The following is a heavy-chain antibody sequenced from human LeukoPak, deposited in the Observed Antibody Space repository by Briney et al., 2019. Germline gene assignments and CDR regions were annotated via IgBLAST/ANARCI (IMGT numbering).Heavy chain of an antibody. D-gene: IGHD3-22*01. V-gene: IGHV3-33*01. J-gene: IGHJ4*02. Sequence: GGSLRLSCAASGFTFSSYGMHWVRQAPGKGLEWVAVIWYDGSNKYYADSVKGRFTISRDNSKNTLYLQMNSLRAEDTAVCYCAREPYYYDAPDYWGQGTLVTVSS. CDR1: GFTFSSYG. CDR2: IWYDGSNK. CDR3: AREPYYYDAPDY.